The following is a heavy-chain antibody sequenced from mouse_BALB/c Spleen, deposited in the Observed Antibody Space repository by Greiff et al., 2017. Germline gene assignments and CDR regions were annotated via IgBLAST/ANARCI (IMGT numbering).Heavy chain of an antibody. CDR3: ARDSSGYWFAY. CDR2: IDPFNGGT. D-gene: IGHD3-2*01. CDR1: GYSFTSYY. Sequence: EVQLQQSGPELMKPGASVKISCKASGYSFTSYYMHWVKQSHGKSLEWIGYIDPFNGGTSYNQKFKGKATLTVDKSSSTAYMHLSSLTSEDSAVYHCARDSSGYWFAYWGQGTLVTVSA. J-gene: IGHJ3*01. V-gene: IGHV1S135*01.